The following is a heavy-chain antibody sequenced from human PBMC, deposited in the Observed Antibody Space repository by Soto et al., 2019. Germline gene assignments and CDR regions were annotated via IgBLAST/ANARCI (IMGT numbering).Heavy chain of an antibody. CDR2: IIPIFGTA. V-gene: IGHV1-69*13. CDR3: ARDPPRYDILTGSPAATFYYYGMDV. D-gene: IGHD3-9*01. J-gene: IGHJ6*02. Sequence: SVKVSCKASGGTFSSYAISWVRQAPGQGREWMGGIIPIFGTANYAQKFQGRVTITADESTSTAYMELSSLRSEDTAVYYCARDPPRYDILTGSPAATFYYYGMDVWGQGTTVTVSS. CDR1: GGTFSSYA.